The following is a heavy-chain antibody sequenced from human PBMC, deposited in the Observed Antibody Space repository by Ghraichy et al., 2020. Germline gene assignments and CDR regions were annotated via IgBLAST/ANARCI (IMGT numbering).Heavy chain of an antibody. Sequence: GESLNISCAASGFTFSSYAMSWVRQAPGKGLEWVSAISGSGGSTYYADSVKGRFTISRDNSKNTLYLQMNSLRAEDTAVYYCAKDKGVFGSRAGMDVWGQGTTVTVSS. CDR2: ISGSGGST. J-gene: IGHJ6*02. D-gene: IGHD3-10*02. CDR3: AKDKGVFGSRAGMDV. V-gene: IGHV3-23*01. CDR1: GFTFSSYA.